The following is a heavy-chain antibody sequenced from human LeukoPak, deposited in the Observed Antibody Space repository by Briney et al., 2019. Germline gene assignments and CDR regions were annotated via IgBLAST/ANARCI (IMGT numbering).Heavy chain of an antibody. CDR2: ISSSGSTI. Sequence: AGGSLRLSCAASGFTFSSYEMNWVLQAPGKGLEWVSYISSSGSTIYYADSVKGRFTISRDNAKNSLYLQMNSLRAEDTAVYYCARDLTTVTTFSFYDYWGQGTLVTVSS. CDR1: GFTFSSYE. V-gene: IGHV3-48*03. J-gene: IGHJ4*02. D-gene: IGHD4-17*01. CDR3: ARDLTTVTTFSFYDY.